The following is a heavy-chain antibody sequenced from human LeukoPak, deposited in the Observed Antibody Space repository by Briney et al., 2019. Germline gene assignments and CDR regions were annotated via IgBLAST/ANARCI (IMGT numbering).Heavy chain of an antibody. CDR2: IYYSGST. J-gene: IGHJ4*02. V-gene: IGHV4-39*07. D-gene: IGHD6-19*01. CDR1: GGSISSNSYY. Sequence: SETLSLTCTVSGGSISSNSYYWGWIRQPPGKGLEWIGSIYYSGSTYYNPSLKSRVTISVDTSKNQFSLKLSSVTAADTAVYYCARHKWGAVTGPFDYWGQGTLVTVSS. CDR3: ARHKWGAVTGPFDY.